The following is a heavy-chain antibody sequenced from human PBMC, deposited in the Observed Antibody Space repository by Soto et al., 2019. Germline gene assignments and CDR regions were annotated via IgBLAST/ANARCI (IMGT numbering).Heavy chain of an antibody. Sequence: QVQLQESGPGLVKPSETLSLTCTDSGGSISSYYWSWIRQPPGKGLECILYIYYSGSTNHNPSLXSXVXIXLDTSKNQFSLKLSSVTAADTAGYYCASRYGSAFDIWGQGTMVTVSS. D-gene: IGHD3-10*01. CDR3: ASRYGSAFDI. J-gene: IGHJ3*02. CDR2: IYYSGST. V-gene: IGHV4-59*01. CDR1: GGSISSYY.